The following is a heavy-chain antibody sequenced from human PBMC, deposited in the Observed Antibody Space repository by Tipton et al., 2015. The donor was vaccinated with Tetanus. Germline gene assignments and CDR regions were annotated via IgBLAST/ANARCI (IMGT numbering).Heavy chain of an antibody. Sequence: PGLVKPSETLSLTCTVSGVSISGYYWSWIRQPPGKGLEWIAYIFHSGSTNYSPSLKSRVAISMDTSKNQISLKLSSVTAADTAVYYCARRSYCSSSRCFDAFDLWGRGTMVTVSS. CDR3: ARRSYCSSSRCFDAFDL. D-gene: IGHD2-2*01. V-gene: IGHV4-59*01. J-gene: IGHJ3*01. CDR1: GVSISGYY. CDR2: IFHSGST.